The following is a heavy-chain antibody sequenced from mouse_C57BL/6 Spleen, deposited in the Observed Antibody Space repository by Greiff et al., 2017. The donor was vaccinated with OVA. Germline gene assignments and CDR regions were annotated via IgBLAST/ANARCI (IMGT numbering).Heavy chain of an antibody. CDR3: ADYADGCAY. V-gene: IGHV1-82*01. Sequence: QVQLQQSGPELVKPGASVKISCKASGYAFSSSWMNWVKQRPGKGLEWIGRIYPGDGDTNYNGKFTGKATLTADKSSSTAYMQLSSLTSEDSAVYFCADYADGCAYWGQGTLVTVSA. CDR1: GYAFSSSW. J-gene: IGHJ3*01. CDR2: IYPGDGDT. D-gene: IGHD1-1*02.